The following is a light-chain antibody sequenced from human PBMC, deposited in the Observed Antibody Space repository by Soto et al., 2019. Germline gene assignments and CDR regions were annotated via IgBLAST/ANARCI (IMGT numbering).Light chain of an antibody. V-gene: IGLV2-14*01. CDR1: SSDVAGYNF. CDR2: DVS. CDR3: SSYTSTTTIVV. Sequence: QSALTQPASVSGSPGQSITISCTGSSSDVAGYNFVSWYQQNPGKAPKLMIYDVSNRPSGVSNRFSGSKSGNTASLTISGRQAEDDADYYCSSYTSTTTIVVFGGGTKLTVL. J-gene: IGLJ2*01.